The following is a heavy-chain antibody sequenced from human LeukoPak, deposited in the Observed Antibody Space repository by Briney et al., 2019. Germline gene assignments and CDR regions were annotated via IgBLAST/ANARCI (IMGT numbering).Heavy chain of an antibody. D-gene: IGHD3-3*01. Sequence: GGSLRLSCAASGFTFSSHTMRWVRQAPGKGLEWVSTISGSGGRTWNADSVKGRFTISRDNSKNTVYLQMNSLRADDTAVYYCAKWSGNRPLYYFDYWGQGTLVTVSS. CDR1: GFTFSSHT. CDR2: ISGSGGRT. V-gene: IGHV3-23*01. J-gene: IGHJ4*02. CDR3: AKWSGNRPLYYFDY.